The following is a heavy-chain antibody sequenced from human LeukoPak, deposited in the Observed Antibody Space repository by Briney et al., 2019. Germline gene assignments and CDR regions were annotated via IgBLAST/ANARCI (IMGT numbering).Heavy chain of an antibody. J-gene: IGHJ4*02. CDR1: GGSFSGYY. D-gene: IGHD1-14*01. V-gene: IGHV4-34*01. Sequence: ETLSLTCAVYGGSFSGYYWSWIRQPPGKGLEWIGEINHSGSTNYNPSLKSRVTISVDTSKNQFSLKLSSVTAADTAVYYCARAFNRPDYWGQGTLVTVSS. CDR2: INHSGST. CDR3: ARAFNRPDY.